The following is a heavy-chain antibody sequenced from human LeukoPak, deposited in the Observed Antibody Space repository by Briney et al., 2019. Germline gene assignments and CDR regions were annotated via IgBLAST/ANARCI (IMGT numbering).Heavy chain of an antibody. Sequence: GGSLRLSCEASGFTFRSFAMSWVRQAPGKGLEGLSGISASGHYIYQADSVKGRFTISRDNSKNTLYIEINSLRVEDTAVYYYARDGSWGDYQFYFYMDVWGKGTRVTVSS. J-gene: IGHJ6*03. CDR3: ARDGSWGDYQFYFYMDV. CDR2: ISASGHYI. D-gene: IGHD2-2*01. CDR1: GFTFRSFA. V-gene: IGHV3-23*01.